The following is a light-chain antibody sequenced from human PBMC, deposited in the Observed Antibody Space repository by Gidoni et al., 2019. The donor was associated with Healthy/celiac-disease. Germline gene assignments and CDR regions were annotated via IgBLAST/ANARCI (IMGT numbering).Light chain of an antibody. CDR1: SSNIGAGSD. CDR2: GSS. J-gene: IGLJ3*02. Sequence: QSVLTQPPSVSGAPGQRVTISCTGSSSNIGAGSDVHWYQQLPGTAPKLLIYGSSNRPSGVPDRFSGSKSGTAASLAITGLQAEDEADYYCQSYDSSLSGSEVFGGGTKLTVL. V-gene: IGLV1-40*01. CDR3: QSYDSSLSGSEV.